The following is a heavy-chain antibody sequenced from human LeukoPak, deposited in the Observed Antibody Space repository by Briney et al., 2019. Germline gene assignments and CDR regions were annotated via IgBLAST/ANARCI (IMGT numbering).Heavy chain of an antibody. V-gene: IGHV5-51*01. CDR3: ARRESQYSSSSGQTNYYFDY. D-gene: IGHD6-6*01. CDR2: IYPGDSDT. CDR1: GYSFTSYW. Sequence: GESLKISCKGSGYSFTSYWIGWVRQMPGKGLEWMGIIYPGDSDTSYSPSFQGQVTISADKSISTAYLQWSSLKASDTAMYYCARRESQYSSSSGQTNYYFDYWGQGTLVTVSS. J-gene: IGHJ4*02.